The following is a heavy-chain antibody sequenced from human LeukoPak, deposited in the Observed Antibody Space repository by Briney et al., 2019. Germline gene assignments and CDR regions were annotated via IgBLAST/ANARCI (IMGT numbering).Heavy chain of an antibody. Sequence: SETLSLTCTVSGGSISSYYWSWIRQPAGKGLEWIGRIYTSGSTNYNPSLKSRVTMSVDTSKNQFSLKLSSVTAADTAVYYCARDGPDIVVVAPLDYWSQGTLVTVSS. J-gene: IGHJ4*02. CDR1: GGSISSYY. CDR3: ARDGPDIVVVAPLDY. D-gene: IGHD2-15*01. CDR2: IYTSGST. V-gene: IGHV4-4*07.